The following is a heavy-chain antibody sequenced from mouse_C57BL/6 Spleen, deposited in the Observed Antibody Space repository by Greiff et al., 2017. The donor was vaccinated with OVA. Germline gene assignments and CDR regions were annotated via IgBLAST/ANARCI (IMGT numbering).Heavy chain of an antibody. CDR1: GFSFNTYA. CDR2: IRSKSNNYAT. V-gene: IGHV10-1*01. D-gene: IGHD2-3*01. J-gene: IGHJ2*01. Sequence: EVKLMESGGGLVQPKGSLKLSCAASGFSFNTYAMNWVRQAPGKGLEWVARIRSKSNNYATYYADSVKDRFTISRDDSESMLYLQMNNLKTEDTAMYYCVRHSDGYYDYFDYWGQGTTLTVSS. CDR3: VRHSDGYYDYFDY.